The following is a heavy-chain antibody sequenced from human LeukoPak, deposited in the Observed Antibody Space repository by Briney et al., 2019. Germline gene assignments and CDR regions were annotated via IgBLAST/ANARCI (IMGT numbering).Heavy chain of an antibody. Sequence: PGGSLRLSCAASGFNFGDYYMTWIRQAPGKGREWIAYINSNGYTIYYTDSVKGRFTISRDNDNNSLYLQMNGLRADDTAIYYCARDRRTPHSAYDWGHLDYWGQGILVTVSS. CDR3: ARDRRTPHSAYDWGHLDY. V-gene: IGHV3-11*01. D-gene: IGHD5-12*01. CDR2: INSNGYTI. J-gene: IGHJ4*02. CDR1: GFNFGDYY.